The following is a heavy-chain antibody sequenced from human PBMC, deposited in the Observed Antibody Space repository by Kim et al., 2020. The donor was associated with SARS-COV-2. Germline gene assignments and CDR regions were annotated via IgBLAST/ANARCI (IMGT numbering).Heavy chain of an antibody. Sequence: ASVKVSCKASGYTFTSYYMHWVRQAPGQGLEWMGIINPSGGSTSYAQKFQGRVTMTRDTSTSTVYMELSSLRSEDTAVYYCARDLVVWVAAAGYYYYYGMDVWGQGTTVTVSS. CDR2: INPSGGST. CDR1: GYTFTSYY. J-gene: IGHJ6*02. D-gene: IGHD6-13*01. CDR3: ARDLVVWVAAAGYYYYYGMDV. V-gene: IGHV1-46*01.